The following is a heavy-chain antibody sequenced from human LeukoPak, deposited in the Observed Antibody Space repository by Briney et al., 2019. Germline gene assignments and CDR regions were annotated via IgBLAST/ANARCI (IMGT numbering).Heavy chain of an antibody. J-gene: IGHJ3*02. V-gene: IGHV4-4*07. CDR3: ARGQWLYRVGPFDI. CDR1: GDSLSSYY. CDR2: IYSSGST. D-gene: IGHD2-15*01. Sequence: SETLSLTCTVSGDSLSSYYWSWIRQPAGKGLEWIGRIYSSGSTDYNPSLKSRVTMSVDKSKNKVSLRLSSVTAADTAVYYCARGQWLYRVGPFDIWGQGTLATVSS.